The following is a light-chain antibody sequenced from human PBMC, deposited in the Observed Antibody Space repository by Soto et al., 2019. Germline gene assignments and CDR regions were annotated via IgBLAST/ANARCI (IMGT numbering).Light chain of an antibody. CDR1: QSLSSN. CDR2: GTS. J-gene: IGKJ1*01. V-gene: IGKV3-15*01. Sequence: EIVMTQSPATLSVSPGERATLSCRASQSLSSNLAWYQQRPGQAPRLLMYGTSTRATGFPARFSGSGSGTEYTLTISSLQSEDFAVYYCQQYGSSSWTFGQGTKVDIK. CDR3: QQYGSSSWT.